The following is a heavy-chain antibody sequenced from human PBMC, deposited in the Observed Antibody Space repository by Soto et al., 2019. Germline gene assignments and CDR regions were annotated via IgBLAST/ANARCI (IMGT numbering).Heavy chain of an antibody. V-gene: IGHV4-39*01. Sequence: SETLSLTCSVSGASISECGYYWGWIRQPPGKGLEYIGNVYYSGLTHYSPSLKSRVTMSVDTSQNHFSLTLSSVPAADTAVYYCGKHRSGTMDSHWGQGTLVTVSS. CDR2: VYYSGLT. J-gene: IGHJ4*02. CDR3: GKHRSGTMDSH. D-gene: IGHD1-7*01. CDR1: GASISECGYY.